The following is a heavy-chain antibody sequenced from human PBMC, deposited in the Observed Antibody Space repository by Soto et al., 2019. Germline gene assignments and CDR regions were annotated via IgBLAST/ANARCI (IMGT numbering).Heavy chain of an antibody. CDR3: ARVGYDILTGYSLDY. CDR1: GGSISSSSYY. V-gene: IGHV4-39*07. D-gene: IGHD3-9*01. Sequence: SETLSLTCTVSGGSISSSSYYWAWVRQPPGKGLEWIGSIYYSGSTYYNPSLKSRVTISVDTSKNQFSLKLSSVTAADTAVYYCARVGYDILTGYSLDYWGQGTLVTVSS. CDR2: IYYSGST. J-gene: IGHJ4*02.